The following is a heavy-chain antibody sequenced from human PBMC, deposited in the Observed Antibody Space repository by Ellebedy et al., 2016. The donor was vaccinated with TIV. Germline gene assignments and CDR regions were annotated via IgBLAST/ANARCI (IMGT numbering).Heavy chain of an antibody. V-gene: IGHV3-21*04. CDR1: GFTFGSST. CDR3: ASNADQGY. J-gene: IGHJ4*02. CDR2: IGPTGSNI. Sequence: GGSLRLSXTVSGFTFGSSTMTWVRQTPGKGPEFVSSIGPTGSNILYADSVKGRFTISRDHSKNTLYLQMNSLRVDDTAVYYCASNADQGYWGQGTLVTVSS.